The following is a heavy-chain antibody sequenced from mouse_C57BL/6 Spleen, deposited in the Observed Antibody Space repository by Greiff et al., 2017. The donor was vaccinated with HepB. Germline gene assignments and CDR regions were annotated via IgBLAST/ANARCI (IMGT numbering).Heavy chain of an antibody. D-gene: IGHD1-1*01. J-gene: IGHJ1*03. Sequence: EVKLVESGGGLVKPGGSLKLSCAASGFTFSSYAMSWVRQTPEKRLEWVATISDGGSYTYYPDNVKGRFTISRDNAKNNLYLQMSHLKSEDTAMYYCARGNVGSRWYFDVWGTGTTVTVSS. CDR3: ARGNVGSRWYFDV. V-gene: IGHV5-4*03. CDR1: GFTFSSYA. CDR2: ISDGGSYT.